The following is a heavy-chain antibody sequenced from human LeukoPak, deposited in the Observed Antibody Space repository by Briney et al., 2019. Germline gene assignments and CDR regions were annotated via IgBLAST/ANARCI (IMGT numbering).Heavy chain of an antibody. CDR2: ISSSTTYI. CDR3: ARSGDYGDYGGSTDAFDF. Sequence: GGSLRLSRAASGFTFSTYSMNWVRRAPGMGLEWVSSISSSTTYIYYADSMKGRFTVSRDDAKNSLYLQMHSLRAEDTAVYYCARSGDYGDYGGSTDAFDFWGQGTMVTVSS. V-gene: IGHV3-21*01. J-gene: IGHJ3*01. CDR1: GFTFSTYS. D-gene: IGHD4-17*01.